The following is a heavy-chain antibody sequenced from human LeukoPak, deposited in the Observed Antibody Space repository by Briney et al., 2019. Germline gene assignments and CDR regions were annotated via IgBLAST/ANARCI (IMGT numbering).Heavy chain of an antibody. J-gene: IGHJ3*02. CDR1: GGTFSSYA. D-gene: IGHD1-26*01. V-gene: IGHV1-69*05. CDR2: IIPIFGTA. Sequence: ASVKVSCKASGGTFSSYAISWVRQAPGQGLEWMGGIIPIFGTANYAQKFQGRVTITTDESTSTAYMELSSLRSEDTAVYYCASPIYSGSLRRAFDIWGQGTMVTVSS. CDR3: ASPIYSGSLRRAFDI.